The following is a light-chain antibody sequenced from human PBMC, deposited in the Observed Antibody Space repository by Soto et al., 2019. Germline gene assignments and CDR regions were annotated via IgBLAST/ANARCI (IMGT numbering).Light chain of an antibody. V-gene: IGKV3D-15*01. CDR3: QQYDNWPPRLT. CDR1: QSVSSY. CDR2: GAS. J-gene: IGKJ4*01. Sequence: EILLTQSPATLSVSPREGATLSCRASQSVSSYLAWYQQKPGQAPRLLIHGASIRAAGIPARFSGSGSGTDFTLSISSLQSEDSAIYYCQQYDNWPPRLTFGGGTKVEVK.